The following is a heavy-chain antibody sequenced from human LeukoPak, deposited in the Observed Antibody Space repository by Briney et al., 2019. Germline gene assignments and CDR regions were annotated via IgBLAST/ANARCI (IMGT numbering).Heavy chain of an antibody. CDR2: LYPGDSAS. V-gene: IGHV5-51*01. D-gene: IGHD6-19*01. J-gene: IGHJ3*02. CDR1: GYXFTNYW. CDR3: ATSREVAGSHAFDI. Sequence: GESLKISCNGSGYXFTNYWICWVRQMPGKGLEWMGMLYPGDSASRFSPSFQGRVTMSVDRSINTAYLQWSSLRASDTAMYYCATSREVAGSHAFDIWGQGTVVTVSS.